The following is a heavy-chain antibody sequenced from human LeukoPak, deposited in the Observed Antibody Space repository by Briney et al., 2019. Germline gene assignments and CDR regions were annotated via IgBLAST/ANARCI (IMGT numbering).Heavy chain of an antibody. CDR3: ARAFPDYYDSSGYYYTPIYFDY. V-gene: IGHV3-66*01. CDR2: IYSGGST. Sequence: PGGSLRLSCAASGFTVSSNYMSWVRQAPGKGLEWVSVIYSGGSTYYADSVKGRFTISRDNSKNTLYLQMNSLRAEDTAVYYCARAFPDYYDSSGYYYTPIYFDYWGQGTLVTVSS. D-gene: IGHD3-22*01. J-gene: IGHJ4*02. CDR1: GFTVSSNY.